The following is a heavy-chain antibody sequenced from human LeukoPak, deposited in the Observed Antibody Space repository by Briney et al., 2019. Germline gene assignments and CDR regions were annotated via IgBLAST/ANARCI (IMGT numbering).Heavy chain of an antibody. J-gene: IGHJ4*02. V-gene: IGHV4-61*08. D-gene: IGHD1/OR15-1a*01. CDR1: GGSISSGGYY. CDR2: IYYSGST. Sequence: PSQTLSLTCTVSGGSISSGGYYWSWIRQPPGKGLDWIGYIYYSGSTNYNPSLKSRVTISVDASKNQFSLNLTSVTAADTAVYFCARGTPLRVLDYWGQGILVTVSS. CDR3: ARGTPLRVLDY.